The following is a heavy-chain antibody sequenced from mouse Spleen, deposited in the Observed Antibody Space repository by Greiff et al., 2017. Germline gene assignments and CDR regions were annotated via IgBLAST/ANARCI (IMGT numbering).Heavy chain of an antibody. CDR1: GYSFTGYY. Sequence: VQLQQSGPELVKPGASVKISCKASGYSFTGYYMNWVKQSPEKSLEWIGEINPSTGGTTYNQKFKAKATLTVDKSSSTAYMQLKSLTSEDSAVYYCARSRGSSYWYFDVWGAGTTVTVSS. D-gene: IGHD1-1*01. J-gene: IGHJ1*01. CDR3: ARSRGSSYWYFDV. CDR2: INPSTGGT. V-gene: IGHV1-42*01.